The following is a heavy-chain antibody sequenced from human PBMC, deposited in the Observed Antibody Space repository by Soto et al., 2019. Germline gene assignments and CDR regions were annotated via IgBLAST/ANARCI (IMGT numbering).Heavy chain of an antibody. CDR3: ARRNVVAIDY. J-gene: IGHJ4*02. D-gene: IGHD2-21*01. CDR1: GGSLSSGGYS. CDR2: IYHSGST. Sequence: SENLSLTCACSGGSLSSGGYSWSWIRQPPGKGLEWIGYIYHSGSTYYNPSLKSRVTISVDRSKNQFSLKLSSVTAADTAVYYCARRNVVAIDYWGQGTLVTVS. V-gene: IGHV4-30-2*01.